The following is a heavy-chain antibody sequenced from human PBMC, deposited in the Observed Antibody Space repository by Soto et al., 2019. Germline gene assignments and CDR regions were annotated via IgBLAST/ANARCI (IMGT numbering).Heavy chain of an antibody. Sequence: PSETLSLTCAVSGYSISSGYYWGWIRQPPGKGLEWIGSIYHSGSTYYNPSLKSRVTISVDTSKNQFSLKLSSVTAADTAVYYCARGEWELLPTPFDYWGQGTLVTVSS. CDR3: ARGEWELLPTPFDY. D-gene: IGHD1-26*01. CDR1: GYSISSGYY. J-gene: IGHJ4*02. V-gene: IGHV4-38-2*01. CDR2: IYHSGST.